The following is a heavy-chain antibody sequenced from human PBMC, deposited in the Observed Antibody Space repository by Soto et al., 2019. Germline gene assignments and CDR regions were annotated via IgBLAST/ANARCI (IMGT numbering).Heavy chain of an antibody. Sequence: PSETLSLTCAVSGGSISSSNWWSWVRQPPGKGLEWIGEIYHSGSTNYNPSLKSRVTISVDKSKNQFSLKLSSVTAADTAVYYCARGGIVVVQAAITNNWFDPWGQGTLVTVSS. CDR2: IYHSGST. CDR1: GGSISSSNW. V-gene: IGHV4-4*02. CDR3: ARGGIVVVQAAITNNWFDP. J-gene: IGHJ5*02. D-gene: IGHD2-2*02.